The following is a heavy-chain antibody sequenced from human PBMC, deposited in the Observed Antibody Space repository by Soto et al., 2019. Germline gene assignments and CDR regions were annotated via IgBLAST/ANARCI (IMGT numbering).Heavy chain of an antibody. CDR1: GFNFADYA. D-gene: IGHD6-13*01. J-gene: IGHJ4*02. CDR3: TRAYSSSPLDY. V-gene: IGHV3-49*04. CDR2: IRAKAHGGTT. Sequence: GGSLRLSCTASGFNFADYAVHWVRQVPGKGLEWVSFIRAKAHGGTTDYAASVKGRFTISRDDSKSIAYLQMNSLKTEDTALYYCTRAYSSSPLDYWGQGARVTVSS.